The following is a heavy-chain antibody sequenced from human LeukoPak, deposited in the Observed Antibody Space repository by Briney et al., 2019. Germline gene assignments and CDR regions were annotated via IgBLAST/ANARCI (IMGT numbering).Heavy chain of an antibody. CDR3: ARDPYSGSYGDYYYYYMDV. CDR1: GFTFSSYN. Sequence: GGSLRLSCAASGFTFSSYNMNWVRQAPGKGLEWVSSITISSRYIYYADSVKGRFTISRDNAKSSLYLQMNSLRAEDTAVYYCARDPYSGSYGDYYYYYMDVWGKGTTVTISS. J-gene: IGHJ6*03. V-gene: IGHV3-21*01. D-gene: IGHD1-26*01. CDR2: ITISSRYI.